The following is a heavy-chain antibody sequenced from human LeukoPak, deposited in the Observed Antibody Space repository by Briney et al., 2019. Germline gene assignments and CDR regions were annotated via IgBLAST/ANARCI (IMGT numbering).Heavy chain of an antibody. CDR1: GYTFTSYY. Sequence: ASVKVSCKASGYTFTSYYMHWVRQAPGQGLEWMGIINPSGGSTSYAQKFQGRVTMTRDTSTSTVYMELSSLRSEDTAVYYCARRSWYYGSGSYPDYWGQGTLVTVSS. V-gene: IGHV1-46*01. CDR3: ARRSWYYGSGSYPDY. D-gene: IGHD3-10*01. J-gene: IGHJ4*02. CDR2: INPSGGST.